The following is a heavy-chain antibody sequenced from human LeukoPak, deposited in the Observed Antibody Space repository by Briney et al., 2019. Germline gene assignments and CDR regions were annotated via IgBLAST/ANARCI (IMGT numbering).Heavy chain of an antibody. CDR3: AKVRTYFYHGLDV. V-gene: IGHV3-23*01. CDR2: ISGTTSGT. Sequence: PGGSLRLSCAASGFTFSSYVMSWVRQTPGKGLEWVSGISGTTSGTYYADSVKGRFTISRDNSKNTLFLQINSLRAEDTAVYYCAKVRTYFYHGLDVWGQGTTVTVSS. D-gene: IGHD1-14*01. CDR1: GFTFSSYV. J-gene: IGHJ6*02.